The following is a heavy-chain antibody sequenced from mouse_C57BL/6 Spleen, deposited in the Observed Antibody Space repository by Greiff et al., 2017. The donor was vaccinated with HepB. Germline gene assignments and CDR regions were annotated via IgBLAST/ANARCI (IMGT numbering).Heavy chain of an antibody. CDR2: ISYDGSN. J-gene: IGHJ3*01. Sequence: EVQRVESGPGLVKPSQSLSLTCSVTGYSITSGYYWNWIRQFPGNKLEWMGYISYDGSNNYNPSLKNRISITRDTSQNQFFLKLNSVTTEDTATYYCASGDYGFAYWGQGTLVTVSA. D-gene: IGHD2-4*01. V-gene: IGHV3-6*01. CDR1: GYSITSGYY. CDR3: ASGDYGFAY.